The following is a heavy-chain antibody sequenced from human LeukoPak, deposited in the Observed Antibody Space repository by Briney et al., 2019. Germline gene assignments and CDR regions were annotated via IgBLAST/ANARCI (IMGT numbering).Heavy chain of an antibody. Sequence: PGGSLRLSCAASGFTFSSYSMNWVRQAPGKGLEWVSSISSSSSYIYYADSVKGRFTISRDNAKNSLYLQMNSLRAEDTAVYYCARGAKGSGWLRGNWFDPWGQGTLVTVSS. CDR2: ISSSSSYI. CDR3: ARGAKGSGWLRGNWFDP. V-gene: IGHV3-21*01. D-gene: IGHD6-19*01. J-gene: IGHJ5*02. CDR1: GFTFSSYS.